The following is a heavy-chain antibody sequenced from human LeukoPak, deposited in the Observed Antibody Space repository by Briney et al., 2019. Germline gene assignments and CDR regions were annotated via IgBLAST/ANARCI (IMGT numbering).Heavy chain of an antibody. Sequence: GGSLRLSCAASGFTFSSYAMHWVRQAPGKGLEWVAVISYDGSNKYYADSVKGRFTISRDNFKNTLYFQMNSLRVEDTAVFYCAKVLQMVREVTPFDYWGQGTLVTVSS. D-gene: IGHD3-10*01. CDR2: ISYDGSNK. CDR3: AKVLQMVREVTPFDY. J-gene: IGHJ4*02. CDR1: GFTFSSYA. V-gene: IGHV3-30*14.